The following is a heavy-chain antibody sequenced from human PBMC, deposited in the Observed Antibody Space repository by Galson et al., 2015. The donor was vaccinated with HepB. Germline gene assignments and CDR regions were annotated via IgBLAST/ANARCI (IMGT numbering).Heavy chain of an antibody. V-gene: IGHV1-58*01. D-gene: IGHD4-17*01. CDR3: AAARDDYADYEGDS. Sequence: SVKVSCKASGFTFSNYAVQWVRQARGQRLEWIGWIVIGSGDTNYAQKFQERVTITRDMSTSTAYMELSSLRSEDTAVYYCAAARDDYADYEGDSWGQGTLVTVSS. CDR1: GFTFSNYA. J-gene: IGHJ4*02. CDR2: IVIGSGDT.